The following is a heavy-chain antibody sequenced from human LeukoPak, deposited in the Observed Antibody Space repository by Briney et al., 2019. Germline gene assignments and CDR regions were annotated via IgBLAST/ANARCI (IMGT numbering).Heavy chain of an antibody. CDR1: GYTFTSYD. J-gene: IGHJ4*02. Sequence: ASVTVPCTASGYTFTSYDINWVRQATGQGLEWMGIINPSGGSTSYAQKFQGRVTMTRDTSTSTVYMELSSLRSEDTAVYYCARAYDFPDYWGQGTLVTVSS. CDR2: INPSGGST. V-gene: IGHV1-46*01. CDR3: ARAYDFPDY. D-gene: IGHD3-3*01.